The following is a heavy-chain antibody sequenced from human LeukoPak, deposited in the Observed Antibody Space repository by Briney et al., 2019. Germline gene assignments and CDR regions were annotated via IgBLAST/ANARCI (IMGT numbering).Heavy chain of an antibody. D-gene: IGHD4-23*01. CDR2: ISGSGGST. Sequence: GGSLRLSCAASGFXFSSYAISWVRQAPGKGLEWVSTISGSGGSTYYADSVKGRFTISRDNSKNTLYLQMNSLRAEDTAVYYCAKVDRDYAGNSLYYYYGMDVWGQGTTVTVSS. J-gene: IGHJ6*02. V-gene: IGHV3-23*01. CDR3: AKVDRDYAGNSLYYYYGMDV. CDR1: GFXFSSYA.